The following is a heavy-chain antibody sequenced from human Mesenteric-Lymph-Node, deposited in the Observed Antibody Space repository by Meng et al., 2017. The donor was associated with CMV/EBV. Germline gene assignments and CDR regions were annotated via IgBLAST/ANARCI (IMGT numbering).Heavy chain of an antibody. CDR3: ARDAKVGYCSTTSCPTFDY. CDR1: LGNYA. J-gene: IGHJ4*02. D-gene: IGHD2-2*01. V-gene: IGHV3-23*01. CDR2: ISGSGGNT. Sequence: LGNYAMNWVRQAPGKGREWVSSISGSGGNTYYAGSVKGRFTVSRDNTKNTLYLQVNSLRAEDTAIYYCARDAKVGYCSTTSCPTFDYWGQGTLVTVSS.